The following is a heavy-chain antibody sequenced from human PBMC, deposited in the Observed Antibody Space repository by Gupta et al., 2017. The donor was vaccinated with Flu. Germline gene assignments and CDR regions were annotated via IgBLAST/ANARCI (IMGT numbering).Heavy chain of an antibody. CDR1: GLTFSDYA. V-gene: IGHV3-23*01. CDR3: AKDRSGNPAIDY. CDR2: VGAGGDRT. J-gene: IGHJ4*02. D-gene: IGHD6-13*01. Sequence: EVQLLESGGALVQPGGSLRLSCAASGLTFSDYAMNWVRQAPGKGLEWVSTVGAGGDRTYYADSVMGRFTISRDNSKNTVYLQMNSLTGDDTAVYYCAKDRSGNPAIDYWGQGTLVTVSA.